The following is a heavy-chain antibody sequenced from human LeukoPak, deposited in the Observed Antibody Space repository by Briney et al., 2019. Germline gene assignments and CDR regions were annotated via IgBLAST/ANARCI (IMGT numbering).Heavy chain of an antibody. CDR3: ARGQPYGDYNYFDP. CDR2: INPSTGGT. D-gene: IGHD4-17*01. V-gene: IGHV1-2*06. CDR1: GYTFIGYY. Sequence: EASVKVSCKASGYTFIGYYMHWVRQAPGQGLEWMGRINPSTGGTNSPQKFQGRVTMTRDTSISTAYMELSRLTSDDTAIYYCARGQPYGDYNYFDPWGQGTLVTVSS. J-gene: IGHJ5*02.